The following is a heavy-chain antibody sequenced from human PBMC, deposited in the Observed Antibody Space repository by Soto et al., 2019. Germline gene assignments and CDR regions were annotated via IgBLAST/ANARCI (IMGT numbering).Heavy chain of an antibody. J-gene: IGHJ4*02. CDR3: ARDRFDYDSSGPPGY. CDR2: IYYSGST. Sequence: SETLSLTCSVSGGSISSTDYYWGWIRQPPGKGLEWIGNIYYSGSTYYNPSLKSRVTISVDTSKNQFSLKLSSVTAADTAVYYCARDRFDYDSSGPPGYWGQGTLVTVSS. D-gene: IGHD3-22*01. V-gene: IGHV4-39*02. CDR1: GGSISSTDYY.